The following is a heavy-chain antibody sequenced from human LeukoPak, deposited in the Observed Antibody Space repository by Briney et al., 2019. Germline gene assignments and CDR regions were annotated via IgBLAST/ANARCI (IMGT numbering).Heavy chain of an antibody. D-gene: IGHD4-17*01. CDR1: GFTFSDYW. CDR2: IDADGSSA. CDR3: ASALTTVTPHFHY. Sequence: GGSLRLSCAASGFTFSDYWMHWVRQAPGKGLVWVSRIDADGSSATYADSVKGRFTISRDNAKNTVYLQMNSLRVEDTGVYYCASALTTVTPHFHYWGQGTLVTVSS. V-gene: IGHV3-74*01. J-gene: IGHJ4*02.